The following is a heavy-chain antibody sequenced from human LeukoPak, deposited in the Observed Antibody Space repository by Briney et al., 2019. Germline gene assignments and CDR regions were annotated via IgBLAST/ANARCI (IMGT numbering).Heavy chain of an antibody. Sequence: GASVKVSCKSSGYTFSSYGINWVRQAPGQGLEWVGWISTNNGKTNYAQKLQGRVTMTTDKSTSTAYMELRSLRSDDTAVYYCTRGAVADPYNWFDPWGQGTLVTVSS. CDR3: TRGAVADPYNWFDP. D-gene: IGHD6-13*01. CDR1: GYTFSSYG. CDR2: ISTNNGKT. V-gene: IGHV1-18*01. J-gene: IGHJ5*02.